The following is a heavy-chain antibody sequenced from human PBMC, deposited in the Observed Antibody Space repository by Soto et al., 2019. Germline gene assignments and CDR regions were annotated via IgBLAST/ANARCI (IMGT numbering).Heavy chain of an antibody. CDR1: GGSCSGYY. D-gene: IGHD3-3*01. CDR3: ARAPFWSGYYHY. V-gene: IGHV4-34*01. CDR2: INHSGST. J-gene: IGHJ4*02. Sequence: SETLSLTCAVYGGSCSGYYWSWIRQPPGKGLEWIGEINHSGSTNYNPSLKSRVTISVDTSKNQFSLKLSSVTAADTAVYYCARAPFWSGYYHYWGQGTLVTVSS.